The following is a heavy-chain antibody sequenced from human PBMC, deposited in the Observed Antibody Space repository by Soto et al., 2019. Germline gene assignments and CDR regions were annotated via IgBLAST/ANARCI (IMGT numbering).Heavy chain of an antibody. CDR3: ARDLGNYYYAMDV. CDR2: INHSGST. J-gene: IGHJ6*02. CDR1: GGSFSGYY. V-gene: IGHV4-34*01. Sequence: KPSETLSLTCSVYGGSFSGYYWSWIRQSPGKGLEWIGEINHSGSTKYNPSLKSRVIISVDTSKSQFSLRLSSVTAADTAAYYCARDLGNYYYAMDVWGQGTTVTVSS.